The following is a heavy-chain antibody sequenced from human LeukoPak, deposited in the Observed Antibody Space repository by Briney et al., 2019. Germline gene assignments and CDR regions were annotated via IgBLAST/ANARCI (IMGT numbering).Heavy chain of an antibody. CDR3: ARVVSSGHLEWPSWAWFDP. CDR2: IYYSGST. Sequence: SETLSLTCTVSGGSISSYYWIWIRQPPGKGLEWIGYIYYSGSTNYNPSLKSRVTISVDTSKNQFSLKLSSVTAADTAVYYCARVVSSGHLEWPSWAWFDPWGQGTLVTVSS. V-gene: IGHV4-59*01. D-gene: IGHD3-3*01. CDR1: GGSISSYY. J-gene: IGHJ5*02.